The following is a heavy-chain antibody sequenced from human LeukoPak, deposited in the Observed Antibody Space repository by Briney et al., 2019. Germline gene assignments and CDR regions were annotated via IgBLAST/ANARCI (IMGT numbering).Heavy chain of an antibody. D-gene: IGHD5-12*01. CDR2: INHSGST. J-gene: IGHJ4*02. CDR3: ARVSGYDWESFYDY. Sequence: PSETLSLTCAVYGGSFSGYFWIWIRQPPGRGLDWIGEINHSGSTNYNPSLKSRVTISVDTSKNQFSLKLSSVTTADTAMYYCARVSGYDWESFYDYWGQGSLVTVSS. V-gene: IGHV4-34*01. CDR1: GGSFSGYF.